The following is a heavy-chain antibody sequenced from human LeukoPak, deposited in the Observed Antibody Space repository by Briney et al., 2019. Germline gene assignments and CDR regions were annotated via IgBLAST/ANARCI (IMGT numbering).Heavy chain of an antibody. Sequence: GASVKVSCKVSGHTLTELSMHWVRQAPGKGLEWMGGFDPEDGETIYAQKFQGRVTMTEDTSTGTACMELSSLRSEDTAVYYCATDPRYNWNDHAFDIWGQGTMVTVSS. CDR3: ATDPRYNWNDHAFDI. V-gene: IGHV1-24*01. CDR2: FDPEDGET. CDR1: GHTLTELS. J-gene: IGHJ3*02. D-gene: IGHD1-1*01.